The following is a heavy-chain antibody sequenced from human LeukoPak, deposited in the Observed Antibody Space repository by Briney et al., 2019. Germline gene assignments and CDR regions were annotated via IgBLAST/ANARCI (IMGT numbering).Heavy chain of an antibody. CDR3: ARGGYCSGGSCFRAYDFDP. CDR1: GYTFTNYD. V-gene: IGHV1-8*01. J-gene: IGHJ5*02. D-gene: IGHD2-15*01. Sequence: ASVKVSCKASGYTFTNYDINWVRQATGQGLEWMGWMNPNSGNTGYAQKFQGRVTMARNTSISTAYMELSSLRSEDTAVYYCARGGYCSGGSCFRAYDFDPWGQGTLVTVS. CDR2: MNPNSGNT.